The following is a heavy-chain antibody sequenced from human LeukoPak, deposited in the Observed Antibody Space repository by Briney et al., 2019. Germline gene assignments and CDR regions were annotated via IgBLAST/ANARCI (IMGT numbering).Heavy chain of an antibody. V-gene: IGHV4-39*07. CDR2: IYYSGST. Sequence: SETLSLTCTVSGGSISSSSYYWGWIRQPPGKGLEWIGSIYYSGSTNYNPSLKSRVTISVDTSKNQFSLKLSSVTAADTAVYYCASIMTTVTTGDAFDIWGQGTMVTVSS. CDR3: ASIMTTVTTGDAFDI. J-gene: IGHJ3*02. D-gene: IGHD4-17*01. CDR1: GGSISSSSYY.